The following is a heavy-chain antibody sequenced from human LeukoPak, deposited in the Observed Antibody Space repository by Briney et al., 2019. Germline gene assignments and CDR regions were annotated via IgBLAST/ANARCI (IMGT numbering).Heavy chain of an antibody. D-gene: IGHD2-8*01. CDR1: GFTVSGSW. Sequence: GGSLRLSCAASGFTVSGSWIHWVRQAPGKGPLWVSLINHDGSSIIYADSVKGRFTISRDNARNTLYLQMNSLRVDDTAMYYCARAGPNWRIDFWGQGTLVTVSS. J-gene: IGHJ4*02. CDR3: ARAGPNWRIDF. V-gene: IGHV3-74*01. CDR2: INHDGSSI.